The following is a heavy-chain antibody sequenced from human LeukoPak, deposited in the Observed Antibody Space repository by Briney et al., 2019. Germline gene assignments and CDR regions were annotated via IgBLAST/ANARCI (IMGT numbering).Heavy chain of an antibody. J-gene: IGHJ4*02. CDR2: INSDGSST. CDR1: GFTFSSYW. V-gene: IGHV3-74*01. D-gene: IGHD3-16*01. CDR3: ARGDDFSGDY. Sequence: GGSLRLFWAASGFTFSSYWMHWVRQAPGKGLVWVSRINSDGSSTSYADSVKGRFTISRDNAKNSLYLQMNSLRAEDTAIYYCARGDDFSGDYWGQGTLVTVSS.